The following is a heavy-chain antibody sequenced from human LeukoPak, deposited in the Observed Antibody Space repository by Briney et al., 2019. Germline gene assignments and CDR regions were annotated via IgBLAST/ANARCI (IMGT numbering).Heavy chain of an antibody. Sequence: SETLSLTCTVSGGPISSYYWSWIRQPPGKGLEWIGYIYYSGSTNYNPSLKSRVTISVDTSKNQFSLKLSSVTAADTAVYYCASYSGSYGTFDYWGQGTLVTVSS. D-gene: IGHD1-26*01. CDR3: ASYSGSYGTFDY. CDR2: IYYSGST. CDR1: GGPISSYY. J-gene: IGHJ4*02. V-gene: IGHV4-59*01.